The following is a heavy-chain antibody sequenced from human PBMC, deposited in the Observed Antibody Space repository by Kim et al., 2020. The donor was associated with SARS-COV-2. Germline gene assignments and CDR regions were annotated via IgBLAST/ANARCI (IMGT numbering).Heavy chain of an antibody. CDR2: INAGSGLT. CDR3: ARRLVD. CDR1: GYTFTTYS. J-gene: IGHJ4*02. V-gene: IGHV1-3*01. Sequence: ASVKVSCKASGYTFTTYSIHWVRQAPGQRLEWMGWINAGSGLTKYSQKFQGRATITSDASAGTAYLELTSLTSDVTAVYYCARRLVDWGQGSQVTVSS. D-gene: IGHD1-26*01.